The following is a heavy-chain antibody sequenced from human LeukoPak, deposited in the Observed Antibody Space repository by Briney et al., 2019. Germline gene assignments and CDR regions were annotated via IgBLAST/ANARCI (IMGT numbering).Heavy chain of an antibody. D-gene: IGHD2-2*01. J-gene: IGHJ6*04. V-gene: IGHV4-59*01. Sequence: KASETLSLTCTVSGGSISSYYWSWIRQPPGKGLEWIGYIYYSGSTNYNPSLKSRVTISVDTSKNQFSLKLSSVTAADTAVHYCAKYQLPLDVWGKGTTVTVSS. CDR1: GGSISSYY. CDR2: IYYSGST. CDR3: AKYQLPLDV.